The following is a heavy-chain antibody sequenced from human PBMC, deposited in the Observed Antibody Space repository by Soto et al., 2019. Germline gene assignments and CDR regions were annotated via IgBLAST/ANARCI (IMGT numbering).Heavy chain of an antibody. V-gene: IGHV4-59*08. Sequence: SETLSLTCTVSGGSISSYYWSWIRQPPGKGLEWIGYIFYSGTTNYNPSLKSRVTISVDTSKNQFSLKLTSVTAADTAVYYCARSPIPADNYYYYYMDVWGKGTTVTVSS. CDR2: IFYSGTT. CDR3: ARSPIPADNYYYYYMDV. CDR1: GGSISSYY. J-gene: IGHJ6*03. D-gene: IGHD2-2*01.